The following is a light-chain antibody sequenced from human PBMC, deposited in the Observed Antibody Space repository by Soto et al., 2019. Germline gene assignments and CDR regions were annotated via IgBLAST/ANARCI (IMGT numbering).Light chain of an antibody. Sequence: DIQMTQSPSSLSASVGDRVTITCRASQGINNYLAWYQQKPGKVPKLLISAASTLQSGVPSRFRGSGSGTDFTLTINSLQPEDVATTVPLTFGPGTKVDVK. CDR3: LT. J-gene: IGKJ3*01. CDR2: AAS. CDR1: QGINNY. V-gene: IGKV1-27*01.